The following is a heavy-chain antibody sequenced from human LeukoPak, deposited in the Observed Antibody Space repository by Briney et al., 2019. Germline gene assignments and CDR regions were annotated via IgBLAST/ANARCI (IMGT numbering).Heavy chain of an antibody. CDR3: AREVVVVATTPGLFDY. J-gene: IGHJ4*02. D-gene: IGHD2-15*01. Sequence: GGSLRLSCTASGFTLTNLAMTWVRQAPGKGPEWVSAISGSGVDTHHADSAKGRFTISRDNSENTLYLQMNSLRAEDTAVYYCAREVVVVATTPGLFDYWGQGTLVTVSS. V-gene: IGHV3-23*01. CDR2: ISGSGVDT. CDR1: GFTLTNLA.